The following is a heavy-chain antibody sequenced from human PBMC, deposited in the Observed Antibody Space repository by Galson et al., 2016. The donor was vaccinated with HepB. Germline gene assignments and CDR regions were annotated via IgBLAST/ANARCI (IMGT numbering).Heavy chain of an antibody. CDR2: ISGSGTT. V-gene: IGHV4-38-2*02. Sequence: SETLSLTCGVSGYSISGSSGFFWAWIRQPRGKGLEWIGSISGSGTTYYNPSLRSRVVISVDTPNNQFSLTLRSVTAADTGLFYCVGDTAYYRGGSDYWGQGTLVTVSS. CDR1: GYSISGSSGFF. D-gene: IGHD2-15*01. CDR3: VGDTAYYRGGSDY. J-gene: IGHJ4*02.